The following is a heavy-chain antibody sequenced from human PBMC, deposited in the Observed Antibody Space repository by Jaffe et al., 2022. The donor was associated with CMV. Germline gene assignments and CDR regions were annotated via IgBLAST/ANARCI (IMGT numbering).Heavy chain of an antibody. CDR2: IYYSGST. J-gene: IGHJ4*02. D-gene: IGHD3-22*01. Sequence: QLQLQESGPGLVKPSETLSLTCTVSGGSISSSSYYWGWIRQPPGKGLEWIGSIYYSGSTYYNPSLKSRVTISVDTSKNQFSLKLSSVTAADTAVYYCARLVGYYDSSGSHLYYFDYWGQGTLVTVSS. V-gene: IGHV4-39*01. CDR1: GGSISSSSYY. CDR3: ARLVGYYDSSGSHLYYFDY.